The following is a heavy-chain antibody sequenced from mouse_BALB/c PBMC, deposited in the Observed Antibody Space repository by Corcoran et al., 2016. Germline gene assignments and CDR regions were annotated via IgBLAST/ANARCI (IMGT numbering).Heavy chain of an antibody. V-gene: IGHV9-3-1*01. J-gene: IGHJ4*01. Sequence: QIQLVQSGPELKKPGETVKISCKASGYTFTNYGMNWVKQAPGKGLKWMGWINTYTGEPTYADDFKGRFAFSLETSASTAYLQINNRKNEDTATYICARHSSSRYYAMDYWGQGTSVTVSS. CDR3: ARHSSSRYYAMDY. CDR1: GYTFTNYG. D-gene: IGHD1-1*01. CDR2: INTYTGEP.